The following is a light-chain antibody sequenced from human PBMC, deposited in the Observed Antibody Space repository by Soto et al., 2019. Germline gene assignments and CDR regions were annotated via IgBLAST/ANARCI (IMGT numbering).Light chain of an antibody. CDR3: QSYDSSLSGWV. Sequence: QSVLTQPPSVSGAPGQRVTISCTGSSSNIGAAFGVHWYQHLLGTAPKLLIYGNTNRPSGVPDRFSGSKSGTSASLAITGIQAEDEAEYYCQSYDSSLSGWVFGGGTKLTVL. V-gene: IGLV1-40*01. CDR1: SSNIGAAFG. CDR2: GNT. J-gene: IGLJ3*02.